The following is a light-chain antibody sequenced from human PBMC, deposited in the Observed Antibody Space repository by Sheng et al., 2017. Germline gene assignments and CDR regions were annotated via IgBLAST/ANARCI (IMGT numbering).Light chain of an antibody. J-gene: IGKJ2*01. CDR2: LGS. V-gene: IGKV2-28*01. Sequence: EIVMTQSPLFLTVTPGEPASISCRSSQNLLHSNGYNFLNWYLQKPGHSPQLLIYLGSNRASGVPDRFSGSGSGTDFTLTISNVEAEDVGIYYCFQPLQVPYTFGQGTKVEIK. CDR3: FQPLQVPYT. CDR1: QNLLHSNGYNF.